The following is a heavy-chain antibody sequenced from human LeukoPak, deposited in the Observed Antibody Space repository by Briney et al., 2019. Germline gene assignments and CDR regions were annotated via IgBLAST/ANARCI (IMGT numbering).Heavy chain of an antibody. CDR2: IYYSGST. V-gene: IGHV4-59*01. D-gene: IGHD3-22*01. CDR1: GGSISSYY. Sequence: PSETLSLTCTVSGGSISSYYWSWIRQPPGKGLEWIGYIYYSGSTNYNPSLKSRVTISVDTSKNQFSLRLSSVTAADTAVYYCARVTGYMIEDYFDYWGQGTLVTVSS. CDR3: ARVTGYMIEDYFDY. J-gene: IGHJ4*02.